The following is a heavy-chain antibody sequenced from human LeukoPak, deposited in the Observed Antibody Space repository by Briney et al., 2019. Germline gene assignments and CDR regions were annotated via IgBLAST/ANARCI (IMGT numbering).Heavy chain of an antibody. D-gene: IGHD3-3*01. CDR2: VSGSGGST. Sequence: GGSLRLSCAASGFTFSSYAMSWVRQAPGKGLEWVSAVSGSGGSTYYADSVKGRFTISRDNSKNTLYLQMNSLRAEDTALYYCARDERLLSFLKWGQGTLVTVSS. V-gene: IGHV3-23*01. J-gene: IGHJ4*02. CDR1: GFTFSSYA. CDR3: ARDERLLSFLK.